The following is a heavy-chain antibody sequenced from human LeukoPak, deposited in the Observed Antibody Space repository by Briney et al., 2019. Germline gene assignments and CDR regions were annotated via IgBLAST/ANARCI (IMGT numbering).Heavy chain of an antibody. Sequence: PGGSLRLSCAVSGFTFSSQWMHWVRQAPGKGLVWVSRINTDGSYTSYADFVKGRFTISRDNAKNTLYLQVNSLRAEDTAVYYCSRGMVGPDGYWGQGSLVSVSS. CDR1: GFTFSSQW. J-gene: IGHJ4*02. D-gene: IGHD1-26*01. V-gene: IGHV3-74*01. CDR3: SRGMVGPDGY. CDR2: INTDGSYT.